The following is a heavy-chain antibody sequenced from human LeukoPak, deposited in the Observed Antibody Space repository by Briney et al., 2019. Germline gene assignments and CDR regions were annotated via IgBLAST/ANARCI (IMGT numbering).Heavy chain of an antibody. V-gene: IGHV4-59*01. Sequence: SETLSLTCTVSGGSISSYYWSWIRQPPGKGLEWIGYIYYGGSTNYNPSLKSRVTISVDTSKNQFSLKLSSVTAADTAVYYCARGRGTFDYWGQGTLVTVSS. CDR2: IYYGGST. J-gene: IGHJ4*02. CDR3: ARGRGTFDY. D-gene: IGHD1-1*01. CDR1: GGSISSYY.